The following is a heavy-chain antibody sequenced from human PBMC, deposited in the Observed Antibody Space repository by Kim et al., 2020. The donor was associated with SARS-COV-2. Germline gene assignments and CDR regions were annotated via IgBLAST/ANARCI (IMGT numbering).Heavy chain of an antibody. D-gene: IGHD6-13*01. CDR2: ISSSSSYI. CDR1: GFTFSSYS. Sequence: GGSLRLSCAASGFTFSSYSMNWVRQAPGKGLEWVSSISSSSSYIYYADSVKGRFTISRDNAKNSLYLQMNSLRAEDTAVYYCARDNSSSWYSYLTSLTSHGNYYYGMDVWGQGTTVTVSS. CDR3: ARDNSSSWYSYLTSLTSHGNYYYGMDV. V-gene: IGHV3-21*01. J-gene: IGHJ6*02.